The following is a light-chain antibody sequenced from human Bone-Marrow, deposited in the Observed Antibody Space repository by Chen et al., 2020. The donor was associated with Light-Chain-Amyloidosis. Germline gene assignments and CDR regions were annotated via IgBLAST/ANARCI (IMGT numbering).Light chain of an antibody. Sequence: QSALTQPPSASGSPGQSVTISCTGTSSDIGGYNYVSWYQQHPGKAPKLIIYEVTKQPSGVPDRFSGSKSGNTASLTVSGLQAEDEADYYCNSYAGSNYLVFGGGTKLTVL. CDR3: NSYAGSNYLV. CDR1: SSDIGGYNY. J-gene: IGLJ2*01. CDR2: EVT. V-gene: IGLV2-8*01.